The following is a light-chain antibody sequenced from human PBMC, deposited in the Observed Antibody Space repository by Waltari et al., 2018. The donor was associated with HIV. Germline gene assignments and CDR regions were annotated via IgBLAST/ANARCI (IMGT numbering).Light chain of an antibody. Sequence: QSALTQPASVSGSPGQSITISCTGTSSDVGGYNSVSWYQQHPGKAPKLMIYEVSKRHSGVSNSFSGDKSGNTASLTISGLQAEDEADYYCSSYTSSSTRVFGGGTKLTVL. CDR1: SSDVGGYNS. CDR2: EVS. J-gene: IGLJ3*02. V-gene: IGLV2-14*01. CDR3: SSYTSSSTRV.